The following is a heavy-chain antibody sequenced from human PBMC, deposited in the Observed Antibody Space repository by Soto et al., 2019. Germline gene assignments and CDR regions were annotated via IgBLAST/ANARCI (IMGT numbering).Heavy chain of an antibody. D-gene: IGHD2-21*02. CDR1: GYIFTSYA. CDR2: INAGNGNT. Sequence: ASVKVSCKASGYIFTSYAMHWVRQAPGQRLEWMGWINAGNGNTKYSQKFQGRVTITRDTSASTAYMELSSLRSEDTAVYYCARSIVVVPALDYWGQGTLVTVSS. V-gene: IGHV1-3*01. J-gene: IGHJ4*02. CDR3: ARSIVVVPALDY.